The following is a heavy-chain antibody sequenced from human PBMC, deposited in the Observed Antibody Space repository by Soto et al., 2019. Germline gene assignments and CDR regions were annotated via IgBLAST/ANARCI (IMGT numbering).Heavy chain of an antibody. CDR1: GYTFTGYY. CDR3: ARDGIANIKSFDY. CDR2: INPNSGGT. J-gene: IGHJ4*01. D-gene: IGHD6-13*01. Sequence: GASVKVSCKASGYTFTGYYMHWVRQAPGQGLEWMGWINPNSGGTNYAQKFQGRVTMTTDTSMSTAYMELRRLRSDDTAVYYCARDGIANIKSFDYWGHGTLVTVSS. V-gene: IGHV1-2*02.